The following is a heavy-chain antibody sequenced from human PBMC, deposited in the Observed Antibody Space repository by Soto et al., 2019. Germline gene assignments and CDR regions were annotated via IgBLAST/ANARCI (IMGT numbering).Heavy chain of an antibody. D-gene: IGHD3-9*01. V-gene: IGHV3-23*01. J-gene: IGHJ3*02. CDR3: AKDCLVFRYFARAFDI. CDR1: GFTFNNYA. CDR2: ISGSGDST. Sequence: GGSLRLSCAASGFTFNNYAMSWVRQAPGKGLEWVSAISGSGDSTYYADSVKGRFTLSRDNSKNTLYLQMNSLRAEDTAVYYCAKDCLVFRYFARAFDIWCQGKMVNVS.